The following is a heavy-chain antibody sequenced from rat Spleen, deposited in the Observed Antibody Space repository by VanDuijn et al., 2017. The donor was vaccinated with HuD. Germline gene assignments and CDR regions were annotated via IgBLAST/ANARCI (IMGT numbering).Heavy chain of an antibody. Sequence: EVQLVESGGGLVQPGRSMRLSCAASGFNFSSYYMAWVRQTPTKGLEWVASIDTGCSNTYYRQSVKGRFTISRDNAKSTLYLRMDSLRSEDTATYYCTRKGELWGQGVMVTVSS. D-gene: IGHD5-1*01. V-gene: IGHV5-25*01. CDR1: GFNFSSYY. J-gene: IGHJ2*01. CDR3: TRKGEL. CDR2: IDTGCSNT.